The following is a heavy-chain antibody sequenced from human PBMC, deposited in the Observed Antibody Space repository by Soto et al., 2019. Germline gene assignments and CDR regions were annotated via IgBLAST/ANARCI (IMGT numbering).Heavy chain of an antibody. D-gene: IGHD3-3*01. CDR3: ARHKRDLRFLEWSYYFDY. CDR2: ISYDGSNK. CDR1: GFTFSSYA. Sequence: QVQLVESGGGVVQPGRSLRLSCAASGFTFSSYAMQWVRQAPVKGLEWVAVISYDGSNKYYADSVKGRFTISRDNSKNTLYLQMNSLRAEDTAVYYCARHKRDLRFLEWSYYFDYWGQGTLVTVSS. J-gene: IGHJ4*02. V-gene: IGHV3-30-3*01.